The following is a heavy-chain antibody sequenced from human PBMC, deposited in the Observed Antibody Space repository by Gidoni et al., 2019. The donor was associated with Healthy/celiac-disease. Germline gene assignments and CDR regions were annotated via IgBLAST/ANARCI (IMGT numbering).Heavy chain of an antibody. CDR1: GGSFSRYY. CDR2: INPSGST. CDR3: ARGSITYYYGSGFDP. V-gene: IGHV4-34*01. J-gene: IGHJ5*02. Sequence: QVQLQQWGAGLLKPSETLSLTCAVYGGSFSRYYWSWIRQPPGKGLEWIGEINPSGSTNYNPSLKSRVTISVDTSKNQFSLKLSSVTAADTAVYYCARGSITYYYGSGFDPCGQGTLVTVSS. D-gene: IGHD3-10*01.